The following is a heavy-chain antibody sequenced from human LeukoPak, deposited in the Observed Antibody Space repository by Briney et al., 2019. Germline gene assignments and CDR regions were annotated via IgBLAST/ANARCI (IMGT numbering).Heavy chain of an antibody. V-gene: IGHV4-59*01. CDR2: IYYAGSI. J-gene: IGHJ4*02. D-gene: IGHD6-19*01. CDR3: ARHSSGWYFDSY. CDR1: GGSISSYY. Sequence: PSETLSLTCTVSGGSISSYYWSWIRKPPGKGLEWIGYIYYAGSINYNPSLKSRVTMSADTSRNQFSLKLSSVTAADTAVYYCARHSSGWYFDSYWGQGTLVTVSS.